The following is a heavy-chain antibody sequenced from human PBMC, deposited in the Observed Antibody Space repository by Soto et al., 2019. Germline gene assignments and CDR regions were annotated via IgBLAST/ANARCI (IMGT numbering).Heavy chain of an antibody. Sequence: GESLKISCKGSGYMFTSYWIGWVRQMPGKGLEWMGIIHGGDSNTRYSPSFDGQVTISTDKSINTAYLQWSSLKASDTGLYYRARRITSSTRWDYCGQGTLVTVSS. V-gene: IGHV5-51*01. CDR3: ARRITSSTRWDY. CDR2: IHGGDSNT. J-gene: IGHJ4*02. D-gene: IGHD6-19*01. CDR1: GYMFTSYW.